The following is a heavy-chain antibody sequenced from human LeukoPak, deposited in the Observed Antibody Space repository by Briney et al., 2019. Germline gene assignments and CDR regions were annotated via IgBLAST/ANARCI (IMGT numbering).Heavy chain of an antibody. V-gene: IGHV4-61*02. CDR2: IYTSGST. D-gene: IGHD3-16*02. Sequence: SQTLSLTCTVSGGSISSGSYYWSWIRQPAGKGLKWIGRIYTSGSTNYNPSLKSRVTISVDTSKNQFSLKLSSVTAADTAVYYCASEQKYYDYVWGSYHYYIDVWGKGTTVTVSS. J-gene: IGHJ6*03. CDR3: ASEQKYYDYVWGSYHYYIDV. CDR1: GGSISSGSYY.